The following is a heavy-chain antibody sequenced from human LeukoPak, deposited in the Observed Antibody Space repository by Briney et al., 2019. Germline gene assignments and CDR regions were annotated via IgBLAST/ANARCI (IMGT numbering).Heavy chain of an antibody. J-gene: IGHJ6*02. CDR2: INPNSGGT. Sequence: ASVKVSCKASGYTFTGYYMYWVRQAPGQGLEWMGWINPNSGGTNYAQKFQGRVTMTRDTSISTAYMELSRLRSDDTAVYYCARDFSGASYYYYYGMDVWGQGTTVTVSS. V-gene: IGHV1-2*02. CDR3: ARDFSGASYYYYYGMDV. CDR1: GYTFTGYY. D-gene: IGHD1-26*01.